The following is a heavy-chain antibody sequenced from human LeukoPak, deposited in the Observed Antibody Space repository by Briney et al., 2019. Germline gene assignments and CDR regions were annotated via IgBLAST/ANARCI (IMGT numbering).Heavy chain of an antibody. CDR3: ATDLDCSTTSCSGYLDF. CDR1: GFTFSNYG. J-gene: IGHJ4*02. Sequence: GGSLRLSCAASGFTFSNYGMHWVRQAPGRGLEGVAFIQYDGNNKYYADSVKGRFTISRDNSRNTLYLQMNSLRSEDTAVYSCATDLDCSTTSCSGYLDFWGQGTLVTVST. CDR2: IQYDGNNK. V-gene: IGHV3-30*02. D-gene: IGHD2-2*01.